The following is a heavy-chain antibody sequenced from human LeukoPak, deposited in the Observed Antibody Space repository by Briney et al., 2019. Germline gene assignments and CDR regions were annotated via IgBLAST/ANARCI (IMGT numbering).Heavy chain of an antibody. V-gene: IGHV1-69*13. CDR2: IIPIFGTA. CDR1: GGTFISYA. CDR3: ARDSPGTMVRGVIIKDYYYGMDV. J-gene: IGHJ6*02. D-gene: IGHD3-10*01. Sequence: ASVKVSCKASGGTFISYAISWVRQAPGQGLEWMGGIIPIFGTANYAQKFQGRVTITADESTSTAYMELSSLRSEDTAVYYCARDSPGTMVRGVIIKDYYYGMDVWGQRTTVTVSS.